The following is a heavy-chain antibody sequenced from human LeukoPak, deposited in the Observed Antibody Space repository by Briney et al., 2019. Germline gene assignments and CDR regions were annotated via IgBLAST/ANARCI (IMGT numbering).Heavy chain of an antibody. V-gene: IGHV4-59*01. D-gene: IGHD5-24*01. CDR3: ARVRMATRPFDY. J-gene: IGHJ4*02. CDR1: GGSISSYY. CDR2: IYYSGST. Sequence: SETLSLTCTVSGGSISSYYWSWIRQPPGKGLEWIGYIYYSGSTNYNPSLKSRVTISVDTSKNQLSLKLSSVTAADTAVYYCARVRMATRPFDYWGQGTLVTVSS.